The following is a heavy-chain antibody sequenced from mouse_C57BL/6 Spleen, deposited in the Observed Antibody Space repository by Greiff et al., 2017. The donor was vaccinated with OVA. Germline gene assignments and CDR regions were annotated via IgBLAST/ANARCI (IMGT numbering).Heavy chain of an antibody. J-gene: IGHJ3*01. CDR3: ARGLYSSGYLFAY. CDR2: IDPANGNT. Sequence: DVQLQESVAELVRPGASVKLSCTASGFNIKNTYMHWVKQRPEQGLEWIGRIDPANGNTKYAPKFQGKATITADTSSNTAYLQLSILTSEDTAIYYCARGLYSSGYLFAYWGQGTLVTVSA. V-gene: IGHV14-3*01. D-gene: IGHD3-2*02. CDR1: GFNIKNTY.